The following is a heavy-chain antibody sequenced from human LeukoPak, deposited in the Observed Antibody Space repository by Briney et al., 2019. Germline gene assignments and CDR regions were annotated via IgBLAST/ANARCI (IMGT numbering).Heavy chain of an antibody. Sequence: PETLSLTCDVSGYSISSGYYWGWIRQPPGKGLEWIGSIYHSGSTYYNPSLKSRVTISVDTSKNQFSLRLSSVTAADTAVYYCARDGGGYSYGYNYWGQGTLVTVSS. D-gene: IGHD5-18*01. J-gene: IGHJ4*02. V-gene: IGHV4-38-2*02. CDR1: GYSISSGYY. CDR3: ARDGGGYSYGYNY. CDR2: IYHSGST.